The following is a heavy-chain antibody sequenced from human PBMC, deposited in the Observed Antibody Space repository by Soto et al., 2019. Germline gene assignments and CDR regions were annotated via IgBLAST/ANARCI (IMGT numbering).Heavy chain of an antibody. CDR3: ARVWSDH. D-gene: IGHD3-3*01. Sequence: EVQLVECGGGLVQPGGSVRLSCAASGFTFSSYEMNWVRQAPGKGLEWVSFISAGGDAIYYADSVKGRFTISRDNAKNSFFLPMDRLGAGDTGLYFRARVWSDHWGQGTLVTVSS. V-gene: IGHV3-48*03. J-gene: IGHJ4*02. CDR1: GFTFSSYE. CDR2: ISAGGDAI.